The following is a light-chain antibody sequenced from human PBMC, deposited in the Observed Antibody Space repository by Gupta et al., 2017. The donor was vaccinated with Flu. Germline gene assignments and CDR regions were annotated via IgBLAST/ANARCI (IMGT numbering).Light chain of an antibody. CDR1: GSDVGAYYY. Sequence: SALTQPRSASAYPGQSVTISCTGSGSDVGAYYYVSWYQQHPGKAPKFLIYDVTKRPSGVPYRFSCSKSGNTASLTISGLQAEDEADYYCCSYAGSYILVFGGGTKLTVL. CDR3: CSYAGSYILV. V-gene: IGLV2-11*01. J-gene: IGLJ2*01. CDR2: DVT.